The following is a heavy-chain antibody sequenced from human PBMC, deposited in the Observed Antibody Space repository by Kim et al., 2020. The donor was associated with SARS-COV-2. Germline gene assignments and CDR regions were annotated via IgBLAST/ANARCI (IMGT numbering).Heavy chain of an antibody. CDR1: GFTFSSYS. CDR3: AREGWNPPYYYYGMDV. Sequence: GGSLRLSCAASGFTFSSYSMNWVRQAPGKGLEWVSYISSSSSTIYYADSVKGRFTISRDNAKNSLYLQMNSLRDEDTAVYYCAREGWNPPYYYYGMDVWGQGTTVTVSS. J-gene: IGHJ6*02. CDR2: ISSSSSTI. D-gene: IGHD1-1*01. V-gene: IGHV3-48*02.